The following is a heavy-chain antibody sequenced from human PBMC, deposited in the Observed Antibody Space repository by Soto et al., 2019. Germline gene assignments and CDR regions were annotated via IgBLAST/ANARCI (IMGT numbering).Heavy chain of an antibody. J-gene: IGHJ4*02. CDR1: GFTFSSYA. CDR3: ARGLTVLYSSGSSRTDY. Sequence: GGSLRLSCAASGFTFSSYAMHWVRQAPGKGLEWVAVISYDGSNKYYADSVKGRFTISRDNSKNTLYLQMNSLRAEDTAVYYCARGLTVLYSSGSSRTDYWGQGTLVTVSS. D-gene: IGHD6-19*01. CDR2: ISYDGSNK. V-gene: IGHV3-30-3*01.